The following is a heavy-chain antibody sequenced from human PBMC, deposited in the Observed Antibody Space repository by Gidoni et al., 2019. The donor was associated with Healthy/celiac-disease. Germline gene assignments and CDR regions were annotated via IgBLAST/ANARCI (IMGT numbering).Heavy chain of an antibody. CDR2: INHSGST. CDR3: ARALLGGGGVDP. J-gene: IGHJ5*02. CDR1: GGSFSGYY. V-gene: IGHV4-34*01. Sequence: QVQLQQWGAGLLKPSETLSLTCAVYGGSFSGYYWSWIRQPPGKGLEWIGEINHSGSTNYNPSLKSRVTISVDTSKSQFSLKLSSVTAADTAVYYCARALLGGGGVDPWGQGTLVTVSS. D-gene: IGHD2-21*01.